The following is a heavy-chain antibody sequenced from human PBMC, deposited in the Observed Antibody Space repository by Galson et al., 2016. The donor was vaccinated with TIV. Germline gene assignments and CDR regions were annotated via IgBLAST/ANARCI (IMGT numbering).Heavy chain of an antibody. CDR1: GFSLNTAGMC. J-gene: IGHJ4*02. CDR3: ARISGYYDSSGHYIPRSFDY. V-gene: IGHV2-70*11. Sequence: PALVKPTQTLTLTCTFSGFSLNTAGMCVNWIRQPPGKALEWLARIDWDDDKSYSSSLKTRLTISKDTSKNQVVLTMTNMDPADTATYYCARISGYYDSSGHYIPRSFDYWGQGILVTVSS. CDR2: IDWDDDK. D-gene: IGHD3-22*01.